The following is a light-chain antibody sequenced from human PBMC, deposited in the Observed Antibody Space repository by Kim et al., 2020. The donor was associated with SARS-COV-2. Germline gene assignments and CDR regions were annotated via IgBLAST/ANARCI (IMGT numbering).Light chain of an antibody. CDR3: QSADSSGTYWV. V-gene: IGLV3-25*03. CDR1: ALPKQY. CDR2: KDS. J-gene: IGLJ3*02. Sequence: SYELPQPPSVSVSPGPTARLTCSGDALPKQYAYWYQQKPGQAPVLVIYKDSERPSGIPERFSGSSSGTTVTLTISGVQAEDEADYYCQSADSSGTYWVFGGGTQLTVL.